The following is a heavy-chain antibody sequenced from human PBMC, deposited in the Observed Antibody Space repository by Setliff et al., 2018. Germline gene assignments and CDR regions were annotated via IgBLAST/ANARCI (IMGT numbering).Heavy chain of an antibody. CDR2: MYHSGST. CDR3: ARLSWNGLRYYGLDV. D-gene: IGHD3-3*01. Sequence: PSETLSLTCAVSYYSISSGYYWGWIRQPPGKGLEWIGSMYHSGSTYYSPSLESRVTISVDMSKNHLSLKLSSVTAADTAVYYCARLSWNGLRYYGLDVWGQGTTVTVSS. CDR1: YYSISSGYY. V-gene: IGHV4-38-2*01. J-gene: IGHJ6*02.